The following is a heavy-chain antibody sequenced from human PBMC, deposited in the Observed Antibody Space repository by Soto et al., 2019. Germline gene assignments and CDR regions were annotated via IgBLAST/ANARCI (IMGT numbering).Heavy chain of an antibody. D-gene: IGHD3-10*01. CDR2: IYYSGST. V-gene: IGHV4-39*01. Sequence: SETLSLTCTVSGGSISSSIYYWGWIRQPPGKGLEWIGSIYYSGSTYYNPSLKSRVTISVDTSKNQFSLKLSSVTAADTAVYYCASRNRGYYFDYWGQGTLVTVSS. CDR1: GGSISSSIYY. CDR3: ASRNRGYYFDY. J-gene: IGHJ4*02.